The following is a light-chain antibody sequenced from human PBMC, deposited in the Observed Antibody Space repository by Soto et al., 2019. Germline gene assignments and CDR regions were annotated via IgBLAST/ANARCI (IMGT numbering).Light chain of an antibody. J-gene: IGKJ4*01. CDR2: WAS. CDR1: QSVLYSSNNKNY. Sequence: DIVMTQSPDSLAVSLGERATINCKSSQSVLYSSNNKNYLAWYQQIPGQPPKLLIYWASTRESGVPDRFSGSGSGTDFTLTISRLQAEDVAVYYCQQYYSTPLTFGGGTKVEIK. CDR3: QQYYSTPLT. V-gene: IGKV4-1*01.